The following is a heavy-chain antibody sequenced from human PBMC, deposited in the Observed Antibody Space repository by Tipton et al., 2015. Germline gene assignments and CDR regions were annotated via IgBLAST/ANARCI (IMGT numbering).Heavy chain of an antibody. CDR2: IFYSGTT. V-gene: IGHV4-39*01. Sequence: TLSLTCTVSGDSIRSMGHYWGWIRQPPGKGLEWIGNIFYSGTTYYNPSLKSRVTISVDTSKNQFSLNLRSVTAADTAIYYCASQVLVNYDPIQWGQGALVAVSS. CDR3: ASQVLVNYDPIQ. J-gene: IGHJ4*02. D-gene: IGHD3-3*01. CDR1: GDSIRSMGHY.